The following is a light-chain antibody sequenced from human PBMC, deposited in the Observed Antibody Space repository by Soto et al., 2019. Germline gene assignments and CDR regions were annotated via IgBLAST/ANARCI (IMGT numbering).Light chain of an antibody. CDR3: QQYNVCHLT. CDR1: QSVSSN. V-gene: IGKV3-15*01. J-gene: IGKJ4*01. Sequence: EIVMTQSPATLSVSPGERATLSCRASQSVSSNLAWYQQKPGQTPKLLIYVASTRATGIPARFSGSGSGTEFTLTISILQAEDFAVYYCQQYNVCHLTFSGGTKVEFK. CDR2: VAS.